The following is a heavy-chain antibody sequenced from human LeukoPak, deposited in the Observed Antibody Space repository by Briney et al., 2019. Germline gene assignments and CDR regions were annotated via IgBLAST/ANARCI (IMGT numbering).Heavy chain of an antibody. CDR1: GGSISSSSYY. Sequence: SETLSLTCTVSGGSISSSSYYWGWIRQPPGKGLEWIGSIYFSETKYNPSLKSRITISGDTSKNQFSLKLSSVTAADTAVYYCASPSKLVISRGGFDIWGQGTMVTVSA. CDR2: IYFSET. J-gene: IGHJ3*02. CDR3: ASPSKLVISRGGFDI. V-gene: IGHV4-39*01. D-gene: IGHD3-22*01.